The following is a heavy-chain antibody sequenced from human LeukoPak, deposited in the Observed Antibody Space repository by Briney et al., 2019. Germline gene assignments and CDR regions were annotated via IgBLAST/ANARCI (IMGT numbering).Heavy chain of an antibody. CDR2: ISWNSGSI. D-gene: IGHD6-6*01. CDR3: ARDRFEYSSSSGAFDI. J-gene: IGHJ3*02. CDR1: GFTFDDYA. V-gene: IGHV3-9*01. Sequence: GGSLRLSCAASGFTFDDYAMHWVRQAPGKGLEWVSGISWNSGSIGYADSVKGRFTISRDNAKNSLYLQMNSLRAEDTAVYYCARDRFEYSSSSGAFDIWGQGTMVTVSS.